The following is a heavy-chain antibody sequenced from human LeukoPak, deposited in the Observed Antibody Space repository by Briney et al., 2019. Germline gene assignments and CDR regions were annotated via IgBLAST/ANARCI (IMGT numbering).Heavy chain of an antibody. CDR2: IYTSGSA. Sequence: SQTLPLTCTVSGGSISSGSYYWSWIRQPAGKGLEWIGRIYTSGSANYNPSLKSRVTISVDTSKNQFSLKLSSVTAADTAVYYCASHRWEGSYPSYFDYWGQGTLVTVSS. D-gene: IGHD3-16*02. CDR1: GGSISSGSYY. CDR3: ASHRWEGSYPSYFDY. V-gene: IGHV4-61*02. J-gene: IGHJ4*02.